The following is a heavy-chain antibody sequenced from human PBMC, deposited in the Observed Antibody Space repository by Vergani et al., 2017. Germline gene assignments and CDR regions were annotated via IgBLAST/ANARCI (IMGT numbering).Heavy chain of an antibody. CDR1: GGSISSYY. CDR2: IYYSGST. CDR3: ARVGYSGSPGAFDI. Sequence: QVQLQESGPGLVKPSETLSLTCTVSGGSISSYYWSWIRQPPGKGLEWIGYIYYSGSTNYNPSLKSRVTISVDTSKNQFSLKLSSVTAADTAVYYCARVGYSGSPGAFDIWGQGIMVTVSS. J-gene: IGHJ3*02. V-gene: IGHV4-59*01. D-gene: IGHD1-26*01.